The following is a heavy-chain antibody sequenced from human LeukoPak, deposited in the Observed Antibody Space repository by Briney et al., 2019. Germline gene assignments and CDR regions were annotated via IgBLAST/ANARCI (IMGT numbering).Heavy chain of an antibody. CDR1: GYTFTTYY. J-gene: IGHJ3*02. CDR3: ARGIVVVTANYDAFDI. D-gene: IGHD2-21*02. V-gene: IGHV1-2*02. Sequence: GASVKVSCKASGYTFTTYYMHWVRQAPGQGLEWVGIIDPSGGSTNYAQKFQGRVTMTRDTSISTAYMELSRLRSDDTAVYYCARGIVVVTANYDAFDIWGQGTMVTVSS. CDR2: IDPSGGST.